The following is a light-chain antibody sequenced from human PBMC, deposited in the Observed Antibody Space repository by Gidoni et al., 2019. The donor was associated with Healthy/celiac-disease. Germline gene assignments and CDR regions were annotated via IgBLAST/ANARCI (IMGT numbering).Light chain of an antibody. CDR1: SSDVGGYNY. V-gene: IGLV2-14*03. CDR3: SSYTSSSTLWV. J-gene: IGLJ3*02. Sequence: QSALTQPASVSGSADQSITISCTGTSSDVGGYNYVSWYQQHPGKAPKLMIYDVSNRPSGVSKRFSGSKSGNTASLTISGLQAEDEADYYCSSYTSSSTLWVFGGGTKRTVL. CDR2: DVS.